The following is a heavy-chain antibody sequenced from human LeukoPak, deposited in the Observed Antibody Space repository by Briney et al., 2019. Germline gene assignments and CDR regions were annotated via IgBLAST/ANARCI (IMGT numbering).Heavy chain of an antibody. J-gene: IGHJ4*02. CDR3: ARVEQQQYYFDY. Sequence: ASVKVSCKASGYTFTSYGISWVRPAPGQGLEWMGWISAYNGNTNYAQKLQGRVTMTTDTSTSTAYMELRSLRSDDTAVYYCARVEQQQYYFDYWGQGTLVTVSS. D-gene: IGHD6-13*01. CDR1: GYTFTSYG. CDR2: ISAYNGNT. V-gene: IGHV1-18*01.